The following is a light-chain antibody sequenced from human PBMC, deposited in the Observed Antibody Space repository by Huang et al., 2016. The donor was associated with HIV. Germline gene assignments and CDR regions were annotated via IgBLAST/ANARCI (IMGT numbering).Light chain of an antibody. J-gene: IGKJ1*01. CDR2: GAS. CDR3: HHYNNWPPGT. CDR1: QSISSN. Sequence: EVVMTQPPATLSGSPGESATLSCRASQSISSNLAWDQQKPGQAPRLLIYGASTRATGIAARFSGSGSGTEFTLTISSLQSEDFALYYCHHYNNWPPGTFGQGTKVEVK. V-gene: IGKV3-15*01.